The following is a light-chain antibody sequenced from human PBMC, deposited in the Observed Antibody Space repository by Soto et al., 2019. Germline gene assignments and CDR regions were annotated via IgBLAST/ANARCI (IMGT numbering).Light chain of an antibody. Sequence: EIVLTQSPATLSLSPGERATLSCRASQSVSSYLAWYQQKPGQGPRLLIFDASNRATGIPARFSGSGSGTDFTLTISSLEPEDFAVYYCQQRSNWPLTFGGGTKVEIK. CDR1: QSVSSY. V-gene: IGKV3-11*01. CDR2: DAS. CDR3: QQRSNWPLT. J-gene: IGKJ4*01.